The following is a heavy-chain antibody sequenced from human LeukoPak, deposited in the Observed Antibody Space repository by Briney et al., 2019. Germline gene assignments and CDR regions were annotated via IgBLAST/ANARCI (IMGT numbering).Heavy chain of an antibody. V-gene: IGHV3-66*01. CDR1: GFTVGSNY. J-gene: IGHJ3*02. CDR2: IYSGGNT. CDR3: ARGGYYDFWSGYDGAFDI. D-gene: IGHD3-3*01. Sequence: GGSLRLSCAASGFTVGSNYLTWVRQAPGKGLEWVSVIYSGGNTYYADSVKGRFTISRDNSKNTLYLQMNSLRAEDTAVYYCARGGYYDFWSGYDGAFDIWGQGTMVTVSS.